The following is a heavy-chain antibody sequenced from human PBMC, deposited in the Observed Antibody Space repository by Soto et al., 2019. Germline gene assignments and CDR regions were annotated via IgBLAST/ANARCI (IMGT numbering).Heavy chain of an antibody. CDR1: GFTFSNYA. J-gene: IGHJ4*02. CDR2: FSGSGGST. D-gene: IGHD7-27*01. V-gene: IGHV3-23*01. Sequence: PGGALRLSCAASGFTFSNYAMSWVRQAPGKGLEWVSAFSGSGGSTYYADSVKGRFTISRDNSKNTLYLEMNSLRVDDTAVYYCAKDVGASPTGDFDYWGRGTLVTVYS. CDR3: AKDVGASPTGDFDY.